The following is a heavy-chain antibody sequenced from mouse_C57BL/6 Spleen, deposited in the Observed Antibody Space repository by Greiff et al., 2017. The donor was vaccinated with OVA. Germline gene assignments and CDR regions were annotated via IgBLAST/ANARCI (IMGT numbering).Heavy chain of an antibody. D-gene: IGHD3-3*01. CDR2: IYPRIGST. V-gene: IGHV1-78*01. CDR1: GYTFTDHA. J-gene: IGHJ1*03. Sequence: VQLQQSDAELVKPGASVTISCKVSGYTFTDHAIHWMKQRPEQGLEWIGSIYPRIGSTKYNEKLKGKATLTADKSSSTAYMQLNSLTSEDSAVYFCARFEGLWYFDVWGTGTTVTVSS. CDR3: ARFEGLWYFDV.